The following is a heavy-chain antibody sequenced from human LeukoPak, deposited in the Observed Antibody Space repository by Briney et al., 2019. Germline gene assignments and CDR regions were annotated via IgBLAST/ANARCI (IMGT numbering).Heavy chain of an antibody. CDR1: GGTFSSYA. Sequence: ASVKVSCKASGGTFSSYAISWVRQAPGRGLEWMGGIIPIFGTANYAQKFQGRVTITTDESTSTAYMELSSLRSEDTAVYYCARVGDYDHVWGSYRYDYWGQGTLVTVSS. CDR2: IIPIFGTA. J-gene: IGHJ4*02. CDR3: ARVGDYDHVWGSYRYDY. D-gene: IGHD3-16*02. V-gene: IGHV1-69*05.